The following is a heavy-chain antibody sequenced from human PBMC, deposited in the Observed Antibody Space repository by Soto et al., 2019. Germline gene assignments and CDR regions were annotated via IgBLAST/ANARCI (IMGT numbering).Heavy chain of an antibody. Sequence: GGSLRLSCAASGFTFNTFAMTWVRQAPGRGLEWVSRINKSGGSRYYADSVKGRFTVSRDNSNNTLYLQMNSLRAEDTAIYFCVKGAEMPPNPFDFSAQ. J-gene: IGHJ4*02. CDR3: VKGAEMPPNPFDF. D-gene: IGHD2-2*01. V-gene: IGHV3-23*01. CDR1: GFTFNTFA. CDR2: INKSGGSR.